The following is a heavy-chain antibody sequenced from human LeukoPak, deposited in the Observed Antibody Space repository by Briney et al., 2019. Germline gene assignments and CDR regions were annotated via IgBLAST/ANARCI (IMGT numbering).Heavy chain of an antibody. CDR2: ISYDGSNK. J-gene: IGHJ4*02. CDR1: GFTFSSYG. Sequence: PGRSLRLSCAASGFTFSSYGMHWVRQAPGKGLEWVAVISYDGSNKYYADSVKGRFTISRDNSKNTLYLQMNSLRAEDTAVYYCAKDPQHYCDSSGPKYYFDYWGQGTLVTVSS. V-gene: IGHV3-30*18. D-gene: IGHD3-22*01. CDR3: AKDPQHYCDSSGPKYYFDY.